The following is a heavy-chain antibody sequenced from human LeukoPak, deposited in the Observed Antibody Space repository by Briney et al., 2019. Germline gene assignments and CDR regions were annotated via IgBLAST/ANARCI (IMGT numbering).Heavy chain of an antibody. Sequence: PGRSLRLSCAASGFTLSGNWMHWVRQAPGKGLVWVSRINSDGSSTSYADSLKGRFTISRDNAKNTLYLQMNSLRAEDTAVYYCARDGDSSGWYTNFDYWGQGTLVTVSS. CDR2: INSDGSST. V-gene: IGHV3-74*01. J-gene: IGHJ4*02. CDR3: ARDGDSSGWYTNFDY. CDR1: GFTLSGNW. D-gene: IGHD6-19*01.